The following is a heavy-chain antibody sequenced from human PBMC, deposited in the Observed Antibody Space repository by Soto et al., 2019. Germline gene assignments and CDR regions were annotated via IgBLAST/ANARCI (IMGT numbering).Heavy chain of an antibody. CDR2: ISAYNGNT. D-gene: IGHD1-7*01. CDR3: ARERKAVNNWNYFSTPTPIDAFDI. Sequence: GASVKVSCKASGYTFTSYGISWVRQAPGQGLEWMGWISAYNGNTNYAQKLQGRVTMTTDTSTSTAYMELRSLRSDDTAVYYCARERKAVNNWNYFSTPTPIDAFDIWSQGTMVTVSS. J-gene: IGHJ3*02. CDR1: GYTFTSYG. V-gene: IGHV1-18*04.